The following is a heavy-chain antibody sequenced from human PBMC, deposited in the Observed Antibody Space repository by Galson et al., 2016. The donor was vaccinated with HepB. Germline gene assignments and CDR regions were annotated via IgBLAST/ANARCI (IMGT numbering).Heavy chain of an antibody. J-gene: IGHJ4*02. D-gene: IGHD3-3*01. CDR1: GFTFRSYA. CDR3: VRVDFWIGFEN. Sequence: SLRLSCAGSGFTFRSYAMHWVRQAPGKGLEYVSSISSSGDNTYYADSVKGRFTISRDNANNSLYLQMNSLRDEDTAVYFCVRVDFWIGFENWGQGTLVTVSS. CDR2: ISSSGDNT. V-gene: IGHV3-64*04.